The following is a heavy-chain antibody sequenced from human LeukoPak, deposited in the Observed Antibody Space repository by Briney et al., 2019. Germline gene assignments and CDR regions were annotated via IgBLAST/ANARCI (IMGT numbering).Heavy chain of an antibody. CDR2: ISSSGSTI. D-gene: IGHD2/OR15-2a*01. CDR1: GFTFSDYY. J-gene: IGHJ4*02. Sequence: GGSLRLSCAASGFTFSDYYMSWIRQAPGKGLEWVSYISSSGSTIYYADSVKGRFTISRDNSKNTLYLQMNSLRAEDTAVYYCAKHTNMTDSPYFDYWGQGTLVTVSS. V-gene: IGHV3-11*01. CDR3: AKHTNMTDSPYFDY.